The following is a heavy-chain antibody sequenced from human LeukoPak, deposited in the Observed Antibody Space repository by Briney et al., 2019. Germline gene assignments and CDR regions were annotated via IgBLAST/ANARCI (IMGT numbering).Heavy chain of an antibody. CDR2: IYYSGST. D-gene: IGHD3-22*01. V-gene: IGHV4-59*01. CDR1: GGSISSYY. Sequence: PSETLSLTCTVSGGSISSYYWSWIRQPPGKGLEWIGYIYYSGSTNYNPSLKSRVTISVDTSKNQFSLKLSSVTAADTAVYYCARDLLSSGYLLGVGAFDIWGQGTMVTVSS. J-gene: IGHJ3*02. CDR3: ARDLLSSGYLLGVGAFDI.